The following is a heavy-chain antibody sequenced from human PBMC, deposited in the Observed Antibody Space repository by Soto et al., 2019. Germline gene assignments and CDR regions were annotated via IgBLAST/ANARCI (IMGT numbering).Heavy chain of an antibody. J-gene: IGHJ4*02. Sequence: ASVKVSCKASGYIFTSYGISWVRQAPGQGLEWMGWISAYNGNTNYAQKLQGRVTMNTDTSTSTAYMELRSLRSDDTAVYYCARDQGFSGSYRVHFDYWGQGTMVTVSS. CDR3: ARDQGFSGSYRVHFDY. V-gene: IGHV1-18*01. D-gene: IGHD1-26*01. CDR1: GYIFTSYG. CDR2: ISAYNGNT.